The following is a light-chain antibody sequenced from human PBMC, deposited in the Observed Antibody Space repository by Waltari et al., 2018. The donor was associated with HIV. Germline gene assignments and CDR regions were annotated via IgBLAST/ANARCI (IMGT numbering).Light chain of an antibody. CDR1: QTVDSAC. Sequence: EIVLTQSPGTLSLSPGGRATLSCRASQTVDSACIAWYQQRPGQAPRRLVYSASSRAPGIPDRFSGSGSGADFTLSIRRLEPEDFAVYYCQYYRASSGTFGQGTKVEIQ. CDR2: SAS. J-gene: IGKJ1*01. V-gene: IGKV3-20*01. CDR3: QYYRASSGT.